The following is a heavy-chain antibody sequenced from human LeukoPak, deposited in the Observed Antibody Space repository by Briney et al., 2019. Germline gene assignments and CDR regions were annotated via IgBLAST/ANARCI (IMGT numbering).Heavy chain of an antibody. CDR1: VGYISSYL. Sequence: SETLSLTCTVSVGYISSYLWSLIRQPPGKGLEWIGYISFSGSTNYNPSLKSRVTISVDTSKNQFSLKLSSVSAADTGVYYCARGPRGTFDYWDQGTQVTVSS. CDR2: ISFSGST. CDR3: ARGPRGTFDY. V-gene: IGHV4-59*01. J-gene: IGHJ4*02.